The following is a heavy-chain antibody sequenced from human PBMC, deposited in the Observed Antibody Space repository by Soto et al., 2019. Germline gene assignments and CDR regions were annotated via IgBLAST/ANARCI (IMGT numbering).Heavy chain of an antibody. CDR2: ISNGGGGT. Sequence: GGSLRLSCAASGFTFSSYTMIWVRQPPGKGLEWVSVISNGGGGTYYADSVKGRFTISRDNSENTLYLQMNSLRAEDMAVYYCAKEHLPAYQAYMDVWAKGTTVTVSS. D-gene: IGHD2-2*01. CDR1: GFTFSSYT. CDR3: AKEHLPAYQAYMDV. J-gene: IGHJ6*03. V-gene: IGHV3-23*01.